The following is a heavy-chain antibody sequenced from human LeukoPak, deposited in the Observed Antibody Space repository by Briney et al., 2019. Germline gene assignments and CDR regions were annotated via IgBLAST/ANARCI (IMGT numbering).Heavy chain of an antibody. CDR3: RRPGQLGEYSPYYFDY. CDR1: GYSFTSYW. Sequence: GESLKISCKGSGYSFTSYWIGWVRQMPGKGLEWMGIIYPVDSDTRYSPSFQGQVTISADKSITNANLQWSSLKATEPAMYSWRRPGQLGEYSPYYFDYWGQGTLVTVSS. D-gene: IGHD7-27*01. V-gene: IGHV5-51*01. J-gene: IGHJ4*02. CDR2: IYPVDSDT.